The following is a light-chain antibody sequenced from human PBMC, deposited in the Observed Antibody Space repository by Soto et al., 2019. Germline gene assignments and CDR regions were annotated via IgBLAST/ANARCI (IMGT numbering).Light chain of an antibody. CDR1: QTISTY. CDR3: LQYNNFPWT. V-gene: IGKV1-39*01. CDR2: TAS. J-gene: IGKJ1*01. Sequence: DIQMTQSPSSLAASVGDRVTITCRASQTISTYLNWYQQKPGKAPNLLIYTASNLESGVPSRFSGSGSGTDFTLTISSLQPEDFATYYCLQYNNFPWTFGQGTKVDIK.